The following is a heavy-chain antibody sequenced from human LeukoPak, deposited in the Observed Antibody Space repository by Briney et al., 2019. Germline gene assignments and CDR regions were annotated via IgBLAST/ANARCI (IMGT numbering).Heavy chain of an antibody. CDR3: ASGGYSYDY. Sequence: PSETLSLTCAVYGGSFSGYYWSWIRQPPGKGLEWIGEINHSGSTNYNPSLKSRVTIPVDTSKNQFSLKLSSVTAADTAVYYCASGGYSYDYWGQGTLVTVSS. D-gene: IGHD5-18*01. J-gene: IGHJ4*02. CDR2: INHSGST. CDR1: GGSFSGYY. V-gene: IGHV4-34*01.